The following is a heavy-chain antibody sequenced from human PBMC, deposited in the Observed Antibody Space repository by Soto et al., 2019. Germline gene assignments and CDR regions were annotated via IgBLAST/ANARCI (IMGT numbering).Heavy chain of an antibody. V-gene: IGHV3-23*01. D-gene: IGHD3-22*01. CDR3: AKDRGYDSRGSGFDL. CDR2: ISGSGGST. CDR1: GFTFSSYA. J-gene: IGHJ2*01. Sequence: LGLSCAASGFTFSSYAMSWVRQAPGKGLEWVSAISGSGGSTYYADSVKGRFTISRDNSKNTLYLQMNSLRAEDTAVYYCAKDRGYDSRGSGFDLWGRGTLVTVSS.